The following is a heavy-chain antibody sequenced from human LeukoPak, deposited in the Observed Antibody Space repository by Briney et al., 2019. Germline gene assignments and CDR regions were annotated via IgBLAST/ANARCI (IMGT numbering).Heavy chain of an antibody. J-gene: IGHJ4*02. CDR2: IRYDGSNK. Sequence: GGSLRLSCAASGFSFRTNGMHWVRQAPGRGLEWVAFIRYDGSNKYYPDSVKGRFTISGDNSKNTVYLQMNSLRAEDTAVYYCAKDRDVGYFDYWGQGTLVTVSS. D-gene: IGHD5-24*01. CDR1: GFSFRTNG. CDR3: AKDRDVGYFDY. V-gene: IGHV3-30*02.